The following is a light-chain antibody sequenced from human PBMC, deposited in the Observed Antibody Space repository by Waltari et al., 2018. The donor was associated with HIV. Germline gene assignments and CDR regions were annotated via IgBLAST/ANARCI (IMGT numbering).Light chain of an antibody. Sequence: QSALSQPASVSGRSGQSITISCTGSSNDIGTSTLVSWYPHHPGKAPKLIICDVDKRPSCISERFSGSKSGYTASLTISGLRTEDEADYFCSSKSTIYFGVLFGGGTTLTVL. CDR1: SNDIGTSTL. CDR3: SSKSTIYFGVL. J-gene: IGLJ2*01. CDR2: DVD. V-gene: IGLV2-23*02.